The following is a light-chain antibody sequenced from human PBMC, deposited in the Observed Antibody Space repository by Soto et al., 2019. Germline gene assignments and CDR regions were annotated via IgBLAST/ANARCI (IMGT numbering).Light chain of an antibody. CDR1: QSISNY. CDR3: QQSYSTPRT. J-gene: IGKJ1*01. CDR2: AAS. Sequence: DIQMTQSPSSLSASVGDRVTITCRASQSISNYLNWYQQKPGKAPKLLMYAASSLQSGVPSRFSGSGSGTDFTLTISSLQTEDFATYYCQQSYSTPRTLGQGTKVEIK. V-gene: IGKV1-39*01.